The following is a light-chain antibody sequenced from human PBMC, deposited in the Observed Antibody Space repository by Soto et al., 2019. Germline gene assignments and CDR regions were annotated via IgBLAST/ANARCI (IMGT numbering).Light chain of an antibody. CDR2: GAS. CDR3: QQFGSSPLT. J-gene: IGKJ4*01. CDR1: QSVSNRY. Sequence: EIVLTQSPGTLSLSPGERATLSCRASQSVSNRYLAWYQQKPGQAPRLLIYGASSRATGIPDRFSGSGSGTDFTLTISRLEPEDFAVYYCQQFGSSPLTFGGGTKVEIE. V-gene: IGKV3-20*01.